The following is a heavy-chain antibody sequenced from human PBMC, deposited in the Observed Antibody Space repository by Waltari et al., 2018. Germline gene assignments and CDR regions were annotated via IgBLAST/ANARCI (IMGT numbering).Heavy chain of an antibody. Sequence: QVQLQQWGAGLLKPSETLSLTCAVYGGSFSGYYWSWIRQPPGKGLAWIGEINHSGSTNYNPSLKSRVTISVDTSKNQFSLKLSSVTAADTAVYYCARAMGGYCSSTSCPVGGWFDPWGQGTLVTVSS. J-gene: IGHJ5*02. CDR1: GGSFSGYY. CDR3: ARAMGGYCSSTSCPVGGWFDP. CDR2: INHSGST. V-gene: IGHV4-34*01. D-gene: IGHD2-2*01.